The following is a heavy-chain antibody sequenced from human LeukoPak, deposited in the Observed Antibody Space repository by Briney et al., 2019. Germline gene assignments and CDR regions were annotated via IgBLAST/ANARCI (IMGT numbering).Heavy chain of an antibody. V-gene: IGHV3-21*01. J-gene: IGHJ6*02. Sequence: GGSLRLSCAASGFTFSSYSMDWVRQAPGKGLEWVSSISSSSSYIYYADSVKGRFTISRDNAKNSLYLQMNSLRAEDTAVYYCARDSPAPAKGMDVWGQGTTVTVSS. CDR3: ARDSPAPAKGMDV. D-gene: IGHD2-2*01. CDR1: GFTFSSYS. CDR2: ISSSSSYI.